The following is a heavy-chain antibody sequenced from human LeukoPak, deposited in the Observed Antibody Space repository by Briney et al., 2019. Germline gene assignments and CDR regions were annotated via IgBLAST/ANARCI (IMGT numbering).Heavy chain of an antibody. D-gene: IGHD6-19*01. CDR1: GFTFSSYG. J-gene: IGHJ4*02. CDR3: ATHQWLAPLDY. CDR2: IYYSGTT. Sequence: GSLRLSCAASGFTFSSYGMHWVRQAPGKGLEWIGSIYYSGTTYYNPSLKSRVTMSVDTSKNQFSLKVSSVTAADTAVYYCATHQWLAPLDYWGQGTLVTVSS. V-gene: IGHV4-59*04.